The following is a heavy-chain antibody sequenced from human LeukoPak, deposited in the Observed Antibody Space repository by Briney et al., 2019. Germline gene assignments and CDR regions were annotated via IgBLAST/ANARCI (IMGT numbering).Heavy chain of an antibody. J-gene: IGHJ5*02. V-gene: IGHV4-61*02. Sequence: PSQTLSLTCTVSGGSISSGSYYWSWIRQPAGKGLEWIGRIYTSGSTNYNPSLKSRVTISVDTSKNQFSLKLSSVTAADTAVYYCARGGPNWFDPWGQGTLVTVSS. CDR1: GGSISSGSYY. CDR3: ARGGPNWFDP. CDR2: IYTSGST.